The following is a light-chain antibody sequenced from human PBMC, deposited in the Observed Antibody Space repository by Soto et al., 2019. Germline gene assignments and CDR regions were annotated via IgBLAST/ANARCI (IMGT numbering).Light chain of an antibody. Sequence: QSALAQPASVSGSPGQSITISCTGTSSDVGGYNYVSWYQQHPGKAPKPMIYEVSNRPSGVSNRFSGSKSGNTGSLTISGLQTEDEDDSYYSTSTYNSTRVFGSETKVT. V-gene: IGLV2-14*01. CDR1: SSDVGGYNY. J-gene: IGLJ1*01. CDR3: STSTYNSTRV. CDR2: EVS.